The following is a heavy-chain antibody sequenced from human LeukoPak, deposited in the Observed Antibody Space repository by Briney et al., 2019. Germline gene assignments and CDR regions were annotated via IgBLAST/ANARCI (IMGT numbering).Heavy chain of an antibody. V-gene: IGHV3-30*18. CDR1: GFTFSSYG. Sequence: PGRSLRLSCAASGFTFSSYGMHWVRQAPGKGLEWVAGISYDGSNKYYADSVKGRFTISRDNSKNTLYLQMNSLRAEDTAVYYCAKDLGFLEWLFDYWGQGTLVTVSS. CDR3: AKDLGFLEWLFDY. D-gene: IGHD3-3*01. CDR2: ISYDGSNK. J-gene: IGHJ4*02.